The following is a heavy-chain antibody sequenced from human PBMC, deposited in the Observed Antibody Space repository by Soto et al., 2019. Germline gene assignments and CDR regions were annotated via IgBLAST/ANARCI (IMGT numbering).Heavy chain of an antibody. CDR3: ARGYYYGSGSDPTAYYYGMDV. D-gene: IGHD3-10*01. Sequence: SETLSLTCAVYGGSFSGYYWSWIRQPPGKGLEWIGEINHSGSTNYNPSLKSRVTISVDTSKNQFSLKLSSVTAADTAVYYCARGYYYGSGSDPTAYYYGMDVWGQGTTVTSP. CDR1: GGSFSGYY. J-gene: IGHJ6*02. CDR2: INHSGST. V-gene: IGHV4-34*01.